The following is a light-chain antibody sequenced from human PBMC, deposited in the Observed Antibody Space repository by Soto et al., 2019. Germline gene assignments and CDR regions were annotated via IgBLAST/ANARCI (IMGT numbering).Light chain of an antibody. V-gene: IGLV2-18*02. Sequence: QSVLTQPPSVSGAPGQSVAISCTGTGSDVGTYNRVSWYQQPPGTAPKLMIYDVSDRPSGVPDRFSGSKSGNTASLTISGLQAEVEADYYCSSYTSSRTYVFGSGTKVTVL. CDR3: SSYTSSRTYV. CDR2: DVS. CDR1: GSDVGTYNR. J-gene: IGLJ1*01.